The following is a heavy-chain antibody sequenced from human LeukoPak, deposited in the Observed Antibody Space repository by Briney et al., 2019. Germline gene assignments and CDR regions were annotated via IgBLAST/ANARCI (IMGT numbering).Heavy chain of an antibody. CDR3: LRGDSRDF. CDR1: GFAFSSYT. J-gene: IGHJ4*02. D-gene: IGHD3-22*01. CDR2: INSGGSTT. V-gene: IGHV3-21*06. Sequence: GGSLRLSCAACGFAFSSYTMNWARQAPGKGLEWVASINSGGSTTHYADSVKGRFTISRDNDQNVLYLQMNGLRADDAAVYYCLRGDSRDFWGQGTLVTVSS.